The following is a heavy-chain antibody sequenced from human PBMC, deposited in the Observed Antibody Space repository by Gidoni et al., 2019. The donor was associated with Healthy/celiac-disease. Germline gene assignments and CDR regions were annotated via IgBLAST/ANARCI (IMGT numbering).Heavy chain of an antibody. CDR3: ARDGGNYYYYYGMDV. J-gene: IGHJ6*02. CDR2: IYYSGST. CDR1: GGSISSGDYY. D-gene: IGHD3-16*01. V-gene: IGHV4-30-4*01. Sequence: QVQLQESGPGLVKPSQTLSLTCTVSGGSISSGDYYWSWIRQPPGKGLEWIGYIYYSGSTYYNPSLKSRVTISVDTSKNQFSLKLSSVTAADTAVYYCARDGGNYYYYYGMDVWGQGTTVTVSS.